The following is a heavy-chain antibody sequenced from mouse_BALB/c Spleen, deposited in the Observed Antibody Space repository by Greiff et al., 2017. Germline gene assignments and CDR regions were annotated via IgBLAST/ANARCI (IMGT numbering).Heavy chain of an antibody. Sequence: QVQLKQSGAELAKPGASVKMSCKASGYTFTSYWMHWVKQRPGQGLEWIGYINPSTGYTEYNQKFKDKATLTADKSSSTAYMQLSSLTSEDSAVYYCARIILRGDYWGQGTSVTVSS. J-gene: IGHJ4*01. D-gene: IGHD3-1*01. CDR3: ARIILRGDY. CDR2: INPSTGYT. V-gene: IGHV1-7*01. CDR1: GYTFTSYW.